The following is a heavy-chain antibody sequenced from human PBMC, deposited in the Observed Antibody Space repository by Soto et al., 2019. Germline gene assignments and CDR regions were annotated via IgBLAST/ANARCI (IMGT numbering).Heavy chain of an antibody. CDR3: ASWELLPPPPY. CDR2: ISSSSSYI. Sequence: PGGSLGLSCAASGFTFSSYSMNWVRQAPGKGLEWVSSISSSSSYIYYADSVKGRFTISRDNAKNSLYLQMNSLRAEDTAVYYCASWELLPPPPYWGQGTLVTVSS. V-gene: IGHV3-21*01. J-gene: IGHJ4*02. D-gene: IGHD1-26*01. CDR1: GFTFSSYS.